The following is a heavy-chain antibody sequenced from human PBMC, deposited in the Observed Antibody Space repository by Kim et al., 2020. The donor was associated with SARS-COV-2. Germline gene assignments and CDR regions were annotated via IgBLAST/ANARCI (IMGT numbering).Heavy chain of an antibody. D-gene: IGHD6-19*01. CDR3: GRHHSYSMGWYVAFYY. CDR2: AYYIGNT. J-gene: IGHJ6*01. CDR1: GGSLSSSSYY. Sequence: SETLSLTCTVSGGSLSSSSYYWGWLRQPPGKGLEWIGTAYYIGNTYYNPSLKSRVTISVDTSKNQYSLKLGSVTAADTAVYYWGRHHSYSMGWYVAFYY. V-gene: IGHV4-39*01.